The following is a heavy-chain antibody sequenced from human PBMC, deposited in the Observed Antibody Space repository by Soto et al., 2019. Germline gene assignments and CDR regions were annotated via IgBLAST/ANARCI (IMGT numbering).Heavy chain of an antibody. CDR3: TRDASRDSSARGWFDP. CDR2: ISSNSAYI. J-gene: IGHJ5*02. V-gene: IGHV3-21*01. D-gene: IGHD6-13*01. Sequence: GGSLRLSCAASGFTFRSFTMNWVRQAPGKGPEWVSTISSNSAYIYYTDALRGRFTISRDNAKNSLHLQMNSLRAEDTAVYYCTRDASRDSSARGWFDPWGPGTLVTAPQ. CDR1: GFTFRSFT.